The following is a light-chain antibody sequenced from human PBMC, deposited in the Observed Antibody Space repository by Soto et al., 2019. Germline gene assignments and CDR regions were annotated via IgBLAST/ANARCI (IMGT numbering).Light chain of an antibody. V-gene: IGKV3D-15*01. CDR3: QQYNNWPLT. CDR1: QSVTTH. J-gene: IGKJ4*01. CDR2: GAS. Sequence: VLTQSPGTLPLSPGERATLSSRASQSVTTHLACYQQKPGECPGRLLSGASTRATGVPARFSGSGSGTEFTLSISSLQSEDFALYYCQQYNNWPLTFGGGTKVDI.